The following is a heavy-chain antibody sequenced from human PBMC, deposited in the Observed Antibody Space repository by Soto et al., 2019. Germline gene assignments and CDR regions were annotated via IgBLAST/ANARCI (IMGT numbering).Heavy chain of an antibody. J-gene: IGHJ5*02. Sequence: ASVKVSCKASGYTFTDYFIHWVRQAPGQGFEWMGWINPNSRGTNYAQKFQGRVTMTRDTSNSTAYMELRGLRSDDTAVYYCARVTLKAGNWSDPWGQGTLVTVSS. CDR3: ARVTLKAGNWSDP. CDR2: INPNSRGT. CDR1: GYTFTDYF. V-gene: IGHV1-2*02.